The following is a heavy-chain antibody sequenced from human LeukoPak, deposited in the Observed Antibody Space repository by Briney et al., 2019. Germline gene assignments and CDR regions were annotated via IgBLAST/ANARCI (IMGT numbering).Heavy chain of an antibody. V-gene: IGHV3-30*18. CDR2: ISYDGSNK. Sequence: PGGSLRLSCAASGFTFSNYGMHWVRQAPGKGLEWVAVISYDGSNKYYADSVKGRFTISRDNSKNTLYLQMNSLRAEDTAVYYCAKDRGYDLGPDYWGQGILVTVSS. CDR3: AKDRGYDLGPDY. CDR1: GFTFSNYG. D-gene: IGHD5-12*01. J-gene: IGHJ4*02.